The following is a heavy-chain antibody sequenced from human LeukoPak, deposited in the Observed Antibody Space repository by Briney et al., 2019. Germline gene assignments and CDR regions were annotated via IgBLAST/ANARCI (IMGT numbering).Heavy chain of an antibody. Sequence: GGSLRLSCVASGFTFGKYWMSWVRQAPGKGLEWVANIKLDGSEKNYVDSVKGRFTISRDNTKSSLYLQMNSLRVEDTAVFYCARDQYDTWSRRGNFDSWGQGTLVIVSS. J-gene: IGHJ4*02. D-gene: IGHD3-3*01. CDR2: IKLDGSEK. CDR1: GFTFGKYW. CDR3: ARDQYDTWSRRGNFDS. V-gene: IGHV3-7*03.